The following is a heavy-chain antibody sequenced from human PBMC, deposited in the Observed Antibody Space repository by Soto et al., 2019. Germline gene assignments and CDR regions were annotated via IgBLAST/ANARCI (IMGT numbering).Heavy chain of an antibody. Sequence: QVQRQESGPGLVKPAEPRSLTCTVSGGSISSYYWSWFGRPPGKGREWIGYIYYSGSTNYNPSPKSRVTISVDTSKNQFSLKLSSVTAADTAVYYCARAYCSGGSCYPSGWFDPWGQGTLVTVSS. CDR1: GGSISSYY. D-gene: IGHD2-15*01. CDR2: IYYSGST. J-gene: IGHJ5*02. V-gene: IGHV4-59*01. CDR3: ARAYCSGGSCYPSGWFDP.